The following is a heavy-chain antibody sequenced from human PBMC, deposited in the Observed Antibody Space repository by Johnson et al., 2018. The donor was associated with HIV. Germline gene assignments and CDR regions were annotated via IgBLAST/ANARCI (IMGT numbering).Heavy chain of an antibody. J-gene: IGHJ3*02. CDR2: ISYDGRNK. CDR3: ARARVVITDGHAFDI. V-gene: IGHV3-30*04. Sequence: QVQLVESGGGVVQPGRSLRLSCAASGFTFSSYAMHWVRQAPGKGLEWVAVISYDGRNKYYADSVKGRFTISRDNSKNSLYLQMNSPRAEDTALYYCARARVVITDGHAFDIWGQGTMVTVSS. CDR1: GFTFSSYA. D-gene: IGHD3-22*01.